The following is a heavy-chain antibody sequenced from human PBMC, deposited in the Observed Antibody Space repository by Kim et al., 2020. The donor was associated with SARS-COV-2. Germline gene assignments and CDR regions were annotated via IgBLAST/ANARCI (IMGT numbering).Heavy chain of an antibody. CDR2: IFTSGNT. V-gene: IGHV4-61*02. CDR3: ARDKRVEPTVDMGGYYYYAMDV. J-gene: IGHJ6*02. D-gene: IGHD3-10*01. Sequence: SETLSLTCTVSGGPISSGTLYWSWVRQPAGKGLEWIGRIFTSGNTQYNPSLESRVTISLDTSKKQFSLKLSSVTAADTAMYFCARDKRVEPTVDMGGYYYYAMDVWGQGTTVTVSS. CDR1: GGPISSGTLY.